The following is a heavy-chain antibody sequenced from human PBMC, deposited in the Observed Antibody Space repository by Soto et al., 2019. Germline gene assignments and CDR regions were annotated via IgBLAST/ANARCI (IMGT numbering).Heavy chain of an antibody. J-gene: IGHJ6*02. D-gene: IGHD5-12*01. CDR3: ARDLRERGIYGMDV. V-gene: IGHV1-69*12. CDR1: GGTFSSYA. Sequence: QVQLVQSGAEVKKPGSSVKVSCKASGGTFSSYAISWVRQAPGQGLEWMGGIIPIFGTANYAQKFQGRVTITADESTSTAYMGLSSLRSEDTAVYYCARDLRERGIYGMDVWGQGTTVTVSS. CDR2: IIPIFGTA.